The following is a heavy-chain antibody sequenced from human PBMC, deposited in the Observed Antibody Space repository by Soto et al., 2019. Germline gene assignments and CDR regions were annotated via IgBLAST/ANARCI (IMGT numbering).Heavy chain of an antibody. Sequence: EVHLLESGGVLVQPGESLRLSCETSGFTFSNCVMTWVRQAPGKGLEWVSVITKAGDTDYADSVKGRFTISRDNSKNTVYLQMNSLRAEDTAVYYCAKGLLNGRWYSADWGQGTLVTVSS. CDR1: GFTFSNCV. V-gene: IGHV3-23*01. CDR2: ITKAGDT. CDR3: AKGLLNGRWYSAD. J-gene: IGHJ4*02. D-gene: IGHD6-13*01.